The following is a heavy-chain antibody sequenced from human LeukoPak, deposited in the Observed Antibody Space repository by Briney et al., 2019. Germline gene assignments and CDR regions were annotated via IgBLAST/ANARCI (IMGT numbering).Heavy chain of an antibody. D-gene: IGHD2-8*01. J-gene: IGHJ5*02. V-gene: IGHV4-59*01. CDR2: IYYSGST. Sequence: PSETLSLTCTVSGDSISSYYWSWIRQPPGKGLEWIGYIYYSGSTNYNPSLKSRVTISVDTSKNQFSLKLSSVTAADTAVYYCARGVRVQGWFDPWGQGTLVTVSS. CDR3: ARGVRVQGWFDP. CDR1: GDSISSYY.